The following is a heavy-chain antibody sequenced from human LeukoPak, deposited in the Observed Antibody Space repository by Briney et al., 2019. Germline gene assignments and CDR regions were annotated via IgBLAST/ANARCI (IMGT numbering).Heavy chain of an antibody. V-gene: IGHV1-2*02. D-gene: IGHD5-24*01. CDR2: INPNSGGT. J-gene: IGHJ4*02. CDR1: GYTFTGYY. Sequence: ASVKVSCKASGYTFTGYYMHWVRQAPGQGLEWMGWINPNSGGTNYAQKFQGRVTMTRDTSISTAYMELSRVRSDDTAVYYCARGTGVWLQLRGFDYWGQGTLVPVSS. CDR3: ARGTGVWLQLRGFDY.